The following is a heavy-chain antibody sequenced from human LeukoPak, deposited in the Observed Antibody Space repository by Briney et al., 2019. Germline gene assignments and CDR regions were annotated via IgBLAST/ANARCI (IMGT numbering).Heavy chain of an antibody. V-gene: IGHV3-9*01. J-gene: IGHJ6*02. CDR2: ISWNSGSI. CDR3: AKGSVTSDYYYYGMDV. Sequence: QXGGSLRLSCAASGFTFDDYAMHWVRQAPGKGLEWVSGISWNSGSIGYADSVKGRFTISRDNAKNSLYLQMDSLRAEDTALYYCAKGSVTSDYYYYGMDVWGQGTTVTVSS. D-gene: IGHD4-17*01. CDR1: GFTFDDYA.